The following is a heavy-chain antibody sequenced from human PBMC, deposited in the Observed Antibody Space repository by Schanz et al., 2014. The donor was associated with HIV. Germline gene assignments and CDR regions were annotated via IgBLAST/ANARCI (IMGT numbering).Heavy chain of an antibody. CDR2: IWYDGSKK. Sequence: QVQLVESGGGVVQPGRSLRLSCVASGLTLRSYGMHWVRQAPGKGLEWVAVIWYDGSKKYYADSVKGRFTIPRDNSKKRLYLQMTSLCAGVTAVYYWARGAGDTDGGRIWGQGTLVTVSS. V-gene: IGHV3-33*01. CDR1: GLTLRSYG. J-gene: IGHJ3*02. D-gene: IGHD5-18*01. CDR3: ARGAGDTDGGRI.